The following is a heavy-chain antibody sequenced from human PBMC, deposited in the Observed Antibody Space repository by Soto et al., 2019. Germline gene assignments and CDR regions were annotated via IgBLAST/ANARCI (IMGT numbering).Heavy chain of an antibody. CDR1: GFTFSHYA. CDR2: ISGGDGST. Sequence: EVQLLESGGGLVQPGGSLRLSCAASGFTFSHYAMSWVRQAPGKRLEWVSTISGGDGSTYYADSVKGRFTLSRDNSKNTLYLQMSSLRAEDTSVYYCAKKAHYGSGSYLYYFDYWVQGTLVTVSS. J-gene: IGHJ4*02. CDR3: AKKAHYGSGSYLYYFDY. D-gene: IGHD3-10*01. V-gene: IGHV3-23*01.